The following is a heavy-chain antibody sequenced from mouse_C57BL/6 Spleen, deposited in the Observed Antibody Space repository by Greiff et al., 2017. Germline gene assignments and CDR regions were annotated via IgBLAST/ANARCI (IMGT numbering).Heavy chain of an antibody. D-gene: IGHD2-1*01. CDR3: AREGIYYGNLYYFDY. J-gene: IGHJ2*01. Sequence: QVQLQQSGAELVKPGASVKMSCKASGYTFTSYWITWVKQRPGQGLEWIGDIYPGSGSTNYNEKFKSKATLTVDKSSSTAYMQLSSLTSEDSAVYYCAREGIYYGNLYYFDYWGQGTTLTVSS. V-gene: IGHV1-55*01. CDR2: IYPGSGST. CDR1: GYTFTSYW.